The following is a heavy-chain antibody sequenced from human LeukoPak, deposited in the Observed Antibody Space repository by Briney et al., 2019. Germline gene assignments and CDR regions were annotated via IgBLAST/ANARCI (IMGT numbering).Heavy chain of an antibody. D-gene: IGHD4-17*01. CDR3: ARGATVTTWNAFDI. Sequence: GGSLRLSCAASGFTFSNYWMSWVRQAPGEGLEWVANIKQDGSEKFYVDSVKGRFTISRDNAENSLYFQMSSLRVEDTAVYYCARGATVTTWNAFDIWGQGTMVTVSS. CDR1: GFTFSNYW. V-gene: IGHV3-7*04. CDR2: IKQDGSEK. J-gene: IGHJ3*02.